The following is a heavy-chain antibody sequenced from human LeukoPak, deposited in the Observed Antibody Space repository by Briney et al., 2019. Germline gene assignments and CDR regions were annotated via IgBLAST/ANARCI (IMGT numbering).Heavy chain of an antibody. CDR2: IYYSGST. V-gene: IGHV4-39*07. CDR3: ARGVDIVATIYDY. CDR1: GGSISSSSYF. D-gene: IGHD5-12*01. J-gene: IGHJ4*02. Sequence: SETLSLTCSVSGGSISSSSYFWGWIRQPPGKGLEWVGNIYYSGSTYYNPSLKSRVTISLDTSKNQFSLKLSSVTAADTAVYYCARGVDIVATIYDYWGQGTLVTVSS.